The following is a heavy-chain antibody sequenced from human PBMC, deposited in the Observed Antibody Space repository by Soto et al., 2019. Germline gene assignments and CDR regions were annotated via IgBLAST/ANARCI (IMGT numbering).Heavy chain of an antibody. D-gene: IGHD2-2*01. CDR2: INAGNGNT. Sequence: GASVKVSCKASGYTFTSYAMHWVRQAPGQRLEWMGWINAGNGNTKYSQKFQGRVTITRDTSASTAYMELSSLRSEDTAVYYCARSGYCSSTSCYYWFDPWGQGTLVTVSS. CDR3: ARSGYCSSTSCYYWFDP. CDR1: GYTFTSYA. V-gene: IGHV1-3*01. J-gene: IGHJ5*02.